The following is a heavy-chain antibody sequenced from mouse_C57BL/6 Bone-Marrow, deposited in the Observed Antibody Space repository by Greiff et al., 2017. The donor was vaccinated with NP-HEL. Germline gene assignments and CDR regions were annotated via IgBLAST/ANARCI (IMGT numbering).Heavy chain of an antibody. J-gene: IGHJ3*01. Sequence: EVHLVESGTVLARPGASVKMSCKTSGYTFTSYWMHWVKQRPGQGLEWIGAIYPGNSDTSYNQKFKGKAKLTAVTSASTAYMELSSLTNEDSAGYYCNYYYGSSGFAYWGQGTLVTVSA. CDR1: GYTFTSYW. V-gene: IGHV1-5*01. D-gene: IGHD1-1*01. CDR2: IYPGNSDT. CDR3: NYYYGSSGFAY.